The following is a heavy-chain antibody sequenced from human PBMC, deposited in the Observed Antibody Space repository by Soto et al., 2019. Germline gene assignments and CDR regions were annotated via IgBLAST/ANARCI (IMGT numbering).Heavy chain of an antibody. J-gene: IGHJ5*02. V-gene: IGHV3-23*01. D-gene: IGHD2-2*02. Sequence: GGSLRLSCAASGFTFSSYAMSWVRQAPGKGLEWVSAISGSGGSTYYADSVKGRFTISRDNSKNTLYLQMNSLRAEDKAVYYCAKVVVPAAIQARWFEPWRQRTLVTVSS. CDR1: GFTFSSYA. CDR2: ISGSGGST. CDR3: AKVVVPAAIQARWFEP.